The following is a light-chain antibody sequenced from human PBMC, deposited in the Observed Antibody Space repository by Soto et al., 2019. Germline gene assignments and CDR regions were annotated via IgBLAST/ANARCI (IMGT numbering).Light chain of an antibody. CDR1: QYINTR. Sequence: VLTQSPATLSSFPGDSVTLSCRASQYINTRLAWYQHRTGQAPRLLIYQNSLRAAGIPDRLSASGSGTDLNLTISEVQPEDFALYYCHKRQSWPRTCGQGTKVDIK. CDR2: QNS. CDR3: HKRQSWPRT. J-gene: IGKJ1*01. V-gene: IGKV3-11*01.